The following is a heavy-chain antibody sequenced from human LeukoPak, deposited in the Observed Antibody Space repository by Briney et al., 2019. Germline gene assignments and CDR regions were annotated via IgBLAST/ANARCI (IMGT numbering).Heavy chain of an antibody. CDR2: IKQDGSEK. V-gene: IGHV3-7*01. CDR1: GFTFSSYW. D-gene: IGHD1-26*01. J-gene: IGHJ3*02. Sequence: GGSLRLSCAASGFTFSSYWMSWVRQAPGKGLEWVANIKQDGSEKYYVDSVMGRFTISRDNAKNSLYLQMNSLRAEDTAVYYCARDQVGATTTGHAFDIWGQGTMVTVSS. CDR3: ARDQVGATTTGHAFDI.